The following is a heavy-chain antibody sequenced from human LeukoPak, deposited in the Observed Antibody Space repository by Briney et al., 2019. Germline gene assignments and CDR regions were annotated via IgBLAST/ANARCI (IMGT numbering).Heavy chain of an antibody. J-gene: IGHJ4*02. D-gene: IGHD3-22*01. Sequence: ASVKVSCKASGYTFTSYYMHWVRQAPGQGLEWMGIINPSGGSTSHAQKFQGRVTMTRDTSTSTVYMELSSLRSEDTAVYYCARGDVHYYDSSGYGDYWGQGTLVTVSS. CDR2: INPSGGST. CDR1: GYTFTSYY. CDR3: ARGDVHYYDSSGYGDY. V-gene: IGHV1-46*01.